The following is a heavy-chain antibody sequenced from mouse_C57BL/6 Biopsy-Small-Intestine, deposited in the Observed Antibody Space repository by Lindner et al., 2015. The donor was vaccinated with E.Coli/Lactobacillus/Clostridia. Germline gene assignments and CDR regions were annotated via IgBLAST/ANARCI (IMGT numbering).Heavy chain of an antibody. CDR3: VGDGYAMDY. J-gene: IGHJ4*01. CDR2: IRSKSNNYAT. CDR1: GFSFNTYA. V-gene: IGHV10-1*01. Sequence: VQLQESGGGLVQPKGSLKLSCAASGFSFNTYAMNWVRQAPGKGLEWVARIRSKSNNYATYYADSVKDRFTISRDDSENMLYLQMNNLKTEDTAMYYCVGDGYAMDYWGQGTSVTVSS.